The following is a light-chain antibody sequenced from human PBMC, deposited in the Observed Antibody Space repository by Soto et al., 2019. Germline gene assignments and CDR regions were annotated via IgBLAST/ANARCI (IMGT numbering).Light chain of an antibody. J-gene: IGLJ1*01. CDR2: DVN. CDR3: NSYTTSSTDA. Sequence: QSVLTQPASVSGSPGQSITISCTGTSSDVGSYNRVSWYQQPPGTAPKLIIYDVNNRPSGVSNRFSGSKSGNTASLTISGLQTEDEADYYCNSYTTSSTDAFGTGTKLTVL. CDR1: SSDVGSYNR. V-gene: IGLV2-14*01.